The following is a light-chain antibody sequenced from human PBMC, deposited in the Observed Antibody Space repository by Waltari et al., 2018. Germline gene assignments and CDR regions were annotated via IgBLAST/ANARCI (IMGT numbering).Light chain of an antibody. CDR3: QAWDRGTRGV. CDR1: ELGNRY. Sequence: SYDLTQPPSVSVSPGQTASITCSGDELGNRYVCWYQQKPGQSPVLMIYQNGRRPSGIPDRFSGSNSGNTATLNISGTQAMDEADYYCQAWDRGTRGVFGGGTRLTVL. V-gene: IGLV3-1*01. CDR2: QNG. J-gene: IGLJ2*01.